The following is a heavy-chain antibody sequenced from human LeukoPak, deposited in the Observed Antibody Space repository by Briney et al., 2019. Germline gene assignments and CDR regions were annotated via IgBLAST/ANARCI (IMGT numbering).Heavy chain of an antibody. CDR3: AKDIGVVVPAAPYYYYYGMDV. CDR1: GFTLSSYN. D-gene: IGHD2-2*01. V-gene: IGHV3-21*04. J-gene: IGHJ6*02. CDR2: ISWRNIDI. Sequence: GGSLRLSCVASGFTLSSYNMKWVRQAPGKGLEWVSSISWRNIDIEYADSVKSRFTISRDNAKNSLYLQMNSLRAEDTALYYCAKDIGVVVPAAPYYYYYGMDVWGQGTTVTVSS.